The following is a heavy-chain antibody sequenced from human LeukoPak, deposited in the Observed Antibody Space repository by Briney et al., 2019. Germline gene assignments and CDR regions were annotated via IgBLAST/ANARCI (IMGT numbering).Heavy chain of an antibody. V-gene: IGHV3-21*01. CDR3: ARDLRYYYGSGSPKTDY. CDR2: ISSSSSYI. J-gene: IGHJ4*02. D-gene: IGHD3-10*01. Sequence: GGALRLSCAASGFTFSSDSMNWVREAPGKGLEWVSSISSSSSYIYYADSVKGRFTISRDNAKNSLYLQMNSLRAEDTAVYYCARDLRYYYGSGSPKTDYWGQGTLVTVSS. CDR1: GFTFSSDS.